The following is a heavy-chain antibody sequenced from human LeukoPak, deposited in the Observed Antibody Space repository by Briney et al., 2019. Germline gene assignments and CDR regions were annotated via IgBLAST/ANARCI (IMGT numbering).Heavy chain of an antibody. D-gene: IGHD3-16*01. CDR1: GGSISSYY. CDR3: ARGARRRGLGDNWFDP. Sequence: PSETLSLTCTVSGGSISSYYWGWIRQPPGKGLEWIGSIYYSGSTYYNPSLKSRVTISVDTSKNQFSLKLSSVTAADTAVYYCARGARRRGLGDNWFDPWGQGTLVTVSS. V-gene: IGHV4-39*07. CDR2: IYYSGST. J-gene: IGHJ5*02.